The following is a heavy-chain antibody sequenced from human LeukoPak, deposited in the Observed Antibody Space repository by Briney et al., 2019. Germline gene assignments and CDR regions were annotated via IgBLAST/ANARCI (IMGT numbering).Heavy chain of an antibody. Sequence: ASVKVSCKASGYTFTSYDINWVRQATGQGLEWMGWMNPNSGNTGYAQKFQGRVTITRNTSISTAYMELSSLRSEDTAVYYCARISGSYPNYYYYMDVWGKGTTVTVSS. V-gene: IGHV1-8*03. D-gene: IGHD1-26*01. CDR2: MNPNSGNT. CDR3: ARISGSYPNYYYYMDV. CDR1: GYTFTSYD. J-gene: IGHJ6*03.